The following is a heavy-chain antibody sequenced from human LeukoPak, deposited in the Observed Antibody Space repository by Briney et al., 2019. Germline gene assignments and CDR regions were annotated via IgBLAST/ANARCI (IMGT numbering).Heavy chain of an antibody. CDR2: IYWNDDK. CDR3: ALNSSWYAVYAFDI. CDR1: GFSLSTSGVG. D-gene: IGHD6-13*01. Sequence: SGPTLVKPTQPLTLTCTFSGFSLSTSGVGVGWIRQPPGKALEWLALIYWNDDKRYSPSLKSRLTITKDTSKNQVVLTMTNMDPVDTATYYCALNSSWYAVYAFDIWGQGTMVTVSS. J-gene: IGHJ3*02. V-gene: IGHV2-5*01.